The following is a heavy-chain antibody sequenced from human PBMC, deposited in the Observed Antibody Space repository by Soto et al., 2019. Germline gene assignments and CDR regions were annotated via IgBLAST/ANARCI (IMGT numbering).Heavy chain of an antibody. CDR2: IIPIFGTA. CDR1: GGTFSSYA. J-gene: IGHJ4*02. V-gene: IGHV1-69*13. CDR3: ARAQTYYYDSSGYYPDAFDY. D-gene: IGHD3-22*01. Sequence: SVKVSCKASGGTFSSYAISWVRQAPGQGLEWMGGIIPIFGTANNAQKFQGRVTITADESTSTAYMELSSLRSEDTAVYYCARAQTYYYDSSGYYPDAFDYWGQGTLVTVSS.